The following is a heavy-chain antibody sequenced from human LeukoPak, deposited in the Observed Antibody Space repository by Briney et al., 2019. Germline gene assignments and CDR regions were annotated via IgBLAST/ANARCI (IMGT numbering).Heavy chain of an antibody. CDR2: ISGDGVST. J-gene: IGHJ4*02. CDR3: ARESGKFDY. Sequence: GGSLRLSCVASGFIFSNYEMNWVCQAPGKGLEWVSLISGDGVSTFYADSVKGRFSISRDNSKNSLSLEMSSLRTEDTAMYYCARESGKFDYWGQGTLVAVSS. CDR1: GFIFSNYE. V-gene: IGHV3-43*02.